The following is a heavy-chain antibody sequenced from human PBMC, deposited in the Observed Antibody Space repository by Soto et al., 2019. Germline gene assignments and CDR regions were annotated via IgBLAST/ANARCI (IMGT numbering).Heavy chain of an antibody. CDR1: GDSVSINSAA. Sequence: SQTLSLTCAISGDSVSINSAAWNWIRQSPSRGLELLGRTYYRSKWYNDYAVSVKSRITINPDTSKNQFSLQLNSVTPEDTAVYYCARDLKKLWVGELSYAFDIWCQGTMVTVSS. CDR2: TYYRSKWYN. V-gene: IGHV6-1*01. CDR3: ARDLKKLWVGELSYAFDI. J-gene: IGHJ3*02. D-gene: IGHD3-10*01.